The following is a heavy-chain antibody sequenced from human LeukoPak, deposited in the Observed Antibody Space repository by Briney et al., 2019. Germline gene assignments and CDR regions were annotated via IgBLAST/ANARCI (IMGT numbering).Heavy chain of an antibody. J-gene: IGHJ4*02. CDR3: ARGFNYGDYEDAGDY. V-gene: IGHV3-20*04. Sequence: GGSLRLSCAASGFTFDDYGMSWVRQAPGKGLEWVSGINWNGGSTGYADSVKGRFTISRDNAKNSLYLQMNSLRAEDTALYYCARGFNYGDYEDAGDYWGQGTLVTVSS. D-gene: IGHD4-17*01. CDR1: GFTFDDYG. CDR2: INWNGGST.